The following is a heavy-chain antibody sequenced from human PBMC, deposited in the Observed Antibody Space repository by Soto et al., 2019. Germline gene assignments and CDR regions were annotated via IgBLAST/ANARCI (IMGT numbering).Heavy chain of an antibody. V-gene: IGHV1-69*13. J-gene: IGHJ3*02. D-gene: IGHD6-19*01. Sequence: SVKVSCKASGGTFSSYAISWVRQAPGQGLEWMGGIIPIFGTANYAQKFQGRVTITADESTSTAYMELSILRSEDTAVYYCARFRIAVAGPLLNPDAFDIWGQGTMVTVSS. CDR2: IIPIFGTA. CDR1: GGTFSSYA. CDR3: ARFRIAVAGPLLNPDAFDI.